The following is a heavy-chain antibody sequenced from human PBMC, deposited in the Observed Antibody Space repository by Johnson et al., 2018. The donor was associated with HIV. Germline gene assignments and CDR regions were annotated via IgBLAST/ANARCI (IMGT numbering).Heavy chain of an antibody. D-gene: IGHD2-15*01. CDR1: GFTFSSYA. Sequence: VQLVESGGGVVQPGRSLRLSCAASGFTFSSYAMHWVRQAPGKGLEWVAVISYDGSNKYYADSVKGRFTISRDNSKNTLYLQMNSLRAEDTAVYYCARGLHTGYCSGGSCYANAFDIWGQGTMVTVSS. V-gene: IGHV3-30*04. CDR2: ISYDGSNK. CDR3: ARGLHTGYCSGGSCYANAFDI. J-gene: IGHJ3*02.